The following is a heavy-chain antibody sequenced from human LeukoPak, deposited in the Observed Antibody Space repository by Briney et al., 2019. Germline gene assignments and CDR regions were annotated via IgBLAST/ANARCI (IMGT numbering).Heavy chain of an antibody. CDR1: GFTFTNYY. D-gene: IGHD2-8*02. CDR3: AREESGGYFDY. J-gene: IGHJ4*02. CDR2: INTSGSST. Sequence: ASVKVSCKASGFTFTNYYMHWVRQAPGQGLEWMGLINTSGSSTNYAQTFRGRVTMTRDTSTTTVYMELSSLRSEDTAVYYCAREESGGYFDYGGQGTLVTVSS. V-gene: IGHV1-46*01.